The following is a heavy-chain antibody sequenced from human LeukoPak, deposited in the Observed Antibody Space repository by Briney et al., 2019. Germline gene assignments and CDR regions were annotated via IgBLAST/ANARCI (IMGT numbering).Heavy chain of an antibody. CDR3: TTDLRDHDIWFGMEGLKTINVPKFDY. CDR1: GFTFSNAW. CDR2: IKSKTDGGTT. Sequence: GGSLRLSCAASGFTFSNAWMSWVRQAPGKGLEWVGRIKSKTDGGTTDYAAPVKGRFTISRDDSKNTLYLQMNSLKTEDTAVYYCTTDLRDHDIWFGMEGLKTINVPKFDYWGQGTLVTVSS. V-gene: IGHV3-15*01. D-gene: IGHD3-10*01. J-gene: IGHJ4*02.